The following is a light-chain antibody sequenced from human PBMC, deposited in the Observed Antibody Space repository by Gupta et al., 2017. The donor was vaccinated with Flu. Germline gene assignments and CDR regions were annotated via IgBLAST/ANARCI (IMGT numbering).Light chain of an antibody. CDR3: QQYGNSRFT. CDR2: GAS. Sequence: EIVLTQSPGTLSLSPGERAPLSCRASQSVSSSYLAWYQQKPGQAPRLLIYGASSRATGIPDRFSGSGSGTDFTLTISRLEPEDFAVYYCQQYGNSRFTFGPGTKVDIK. V-gene: IGKV3-20*01. CDR1: QSVSSSY. J-gene: IGKJ3*01.